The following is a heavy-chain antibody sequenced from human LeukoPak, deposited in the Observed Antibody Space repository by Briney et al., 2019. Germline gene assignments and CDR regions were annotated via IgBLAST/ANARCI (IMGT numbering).Heavy chain of an antibody. CDR2: ISWNSGSI. Sequence: PGRSLRLSCAASGFTFDDYAMHWVRQVPGKGLEWVSGISWNSGSIGYADSVKGRFTISRDNAKNSLYLQMNSLRAEDTAVYYCARDLGQKGYWGQGTLVTVSS. J-gene: IGHJ4*02. CDR1: GFTFDDYA. CDR3: ARDLGQKGY. V-gene: IGHV3-9*01.